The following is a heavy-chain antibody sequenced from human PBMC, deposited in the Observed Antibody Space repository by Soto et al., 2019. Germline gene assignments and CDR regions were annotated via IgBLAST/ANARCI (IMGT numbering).Heavy chain of an antibody. CDR3: ATPPVGATIDYFDY. D-gene: IGHD1-26*01. CDR2: ISAYNGNT. V-gene: IGHV1-18*01. J-gene: IGHJ4*02. CDR1: GYTFTSYG. Sequence: ASVKVSCKASGYTFTSYGISWVRQAPGQGLEWMGWISAYNGNTNYAQKLQGRVTMTEDTSTDTAYMELSSLRSEDTAVYYCATPPVGATIDYFDYWGQGTLVTVSS.